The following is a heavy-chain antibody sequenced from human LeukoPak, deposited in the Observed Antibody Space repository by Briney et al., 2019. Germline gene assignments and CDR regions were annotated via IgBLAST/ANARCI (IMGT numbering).Heavy chain of an antibody. CDR1: SGSFSGYY. CDR2: INDSGSV. V-gene: IGHV4-34*01. CDR3: ARRLVDSGASQVSDD. D-gene: IGHD2-15*01. J-gene: IGHJ4*02. Sequence: SSETLSLTCAVYSGSFSGYYWSWIRQPPGKGLEWIGEINDSGSVNCNPSLKNPVTLSVDTSKNQFSLRLSSVAAADTAVYYCARRLVDSGASQVSDDWGQGTLVTVSS.